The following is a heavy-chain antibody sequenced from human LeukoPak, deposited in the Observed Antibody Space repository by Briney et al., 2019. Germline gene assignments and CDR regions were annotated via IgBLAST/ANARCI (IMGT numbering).Heavy chain of an antibody. CDR3: GKERPQKWVGP. CDR1: GFTFNKYW. CDR2: IDNNGVET. V-gene: IGHV3-74*01. J-gene: IGHJ4*03. Sequence: GSLRLSCVASGFTFNKYWMHWVRQIPGEGLVWVSRIDNNGVETVYADSVKGRFTISRDNAKNTLYLQMNSLRVEDTAIYYCGKERPQKWVGPWGQGNLVTVSS. D-gene: IGHD1-1*01.